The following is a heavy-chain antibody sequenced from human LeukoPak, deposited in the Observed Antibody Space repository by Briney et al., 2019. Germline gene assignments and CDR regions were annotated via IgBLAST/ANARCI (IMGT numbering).Heavy chain of an antibody. D-gene: IGHD4-23*01. V-gene: IGHV1-18*01. CDR2: ISAYNGNT. Sequence: GASVKVSCKASGYTYTSYGISWVRQAPGQGLEWMGWISAYNGNTNYAQKLQGRVTMTADTSTSTAYMELRSLRSDDTAVYYCARVLRGYGGNDPSWYFDLWGRGTLVTVSS. J-gene: IGHJ2*01. CDR1: GYTYTSYG. CDR3: ARVLRGYGGNDPSWYFDL.